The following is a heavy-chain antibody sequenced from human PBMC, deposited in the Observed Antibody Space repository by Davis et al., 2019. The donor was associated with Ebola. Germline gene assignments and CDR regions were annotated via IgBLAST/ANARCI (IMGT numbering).Heavy chain of an antibody. D-gene: IGHD2-15*01. CDR1: GGSFSGYY. CDR2: INHSGST. Sequence: SETLSLTCAPHGGSFSGYYWSWIRQPPGKGLEWIGEINHSGSTNYNPSLKSRVTISVGTSKNQFSLKLSSVTAADTAVYYCARVDIVVHYYGMDVWGQGTTVTVSS. J-gene: IGHJ6*02. V-gene: IGHV4-34*01. CDR3: ARVDIVVHYYGMDV.